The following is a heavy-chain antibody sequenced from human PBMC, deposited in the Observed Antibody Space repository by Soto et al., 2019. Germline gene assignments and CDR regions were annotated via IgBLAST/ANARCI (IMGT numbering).Heavy chain of an antibody. D-gene: IGHD3-10*01. CDR2: MNPNSGNT. J-gene: IGHJ5*02. CDR1: GYTFTSYD. Sequence: QVQLVQSGAEVKKPGASVKVSCKASGYTFTSYDINWVRQATGQGLEWMGWMNPNSGNTAYAQKFQGRVTMTRNTSISTVYMGLSSLRSEDTAVYYCARARSGGGGNWFDPWGQGTLVTVSS. CDR3: ARARSGGGGNWFDP. V-gene: IGHV1-8*01.